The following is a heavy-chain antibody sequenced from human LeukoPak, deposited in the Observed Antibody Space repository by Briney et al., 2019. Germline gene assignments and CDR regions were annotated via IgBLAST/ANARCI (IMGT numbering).Heavy chain of an antibody. J-gene: IGHJ4*02. D-gene: IGHD6-19*01. CDR1: GFTFSSYG. CDR2: VSGSGGST. CDR3: AQQKQWLALLFDY. V-gene: IGHV3-23*01. Sequence: GGSLRLSCAASGFTFSSYGMSWVRQAPGKGLEWVSAVSGSGGSTYYADSVKGRFTISRDNSKNTLYLQMNSLRAEDTAVYYCAQQKQWLALLFDYWGQGTLVTVSS.